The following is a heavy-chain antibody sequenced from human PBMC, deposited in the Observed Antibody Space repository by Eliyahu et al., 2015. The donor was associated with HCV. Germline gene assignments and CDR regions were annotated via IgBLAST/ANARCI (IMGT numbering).Heavy chain of an antibody. CDR3: ARGLNGDYNGPYNWFDP. CDR1: GYTFTGYY. Sequence: QVQLVQSGAEVKKPGASVKVSCKASGYTFTGYYMHWVRQAPGQGGLEWGGRIPNSGGTNYAQKFQGRVTMTRDTSISTAYMELSRLRSDDTAVYYCARGLNGDYNGPYNWFDPWGQGTLVTVSS. D-gene: IGHD4-17*01. V-gene: IGHV1-2*02. CDR2: IPNSGGT. J-gene: IGHJ5*02.